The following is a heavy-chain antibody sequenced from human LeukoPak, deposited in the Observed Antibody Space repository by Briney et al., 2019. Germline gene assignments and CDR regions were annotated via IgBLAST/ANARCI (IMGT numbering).Heavy chain of an antibody. Sequence: GGSLRLSCAASGFTFSSYAMSWVRQAPGKGLEWVSAISGSGGSTYYADSVKGQFTISRDNSKNTLYLQMNSLRAEDTAVYYCAKDPNIVVVPAAPKYFDYWGQGTLVTVSS. J-gene: IGHJ4*02. V-gene: IGHV3-23*01. CDR2: ISGSGGST. CDR3: AKDPNIVVVPAAPKYFDY. CDR1: GFTFSSYA. D-gene: IGHD2-2*01.